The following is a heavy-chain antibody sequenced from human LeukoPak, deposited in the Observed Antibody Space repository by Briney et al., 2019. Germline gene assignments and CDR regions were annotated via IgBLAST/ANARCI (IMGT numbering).Heavy chain of an antibody. D-gene: IGHD1-26*01. CDR3: AKATYSGSFPYFDY. Sequence: GGSLRLSCAASGFTFSAYGMSWVRQVPGKGLEWVSSLNSNGGGTYYSDSVKGRFTISRDNSKNTLYLQMNSLRGDDTAIYYCAKATYSGSFPYFDYWGQGTLVTVSS. CDR2: LNSNGGGT. V-gene: IGHV3-23*01. J-gene: IGHJ4*02. CDR1: GFTFSAYG.